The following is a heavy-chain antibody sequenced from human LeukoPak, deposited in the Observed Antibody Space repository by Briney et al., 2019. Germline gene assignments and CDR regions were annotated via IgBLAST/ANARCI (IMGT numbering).Heavy chain of an antibody. J-gene: IGHJ5*02. V-gene: IGHV1-2*02. CDR2: INPNSGGT. CDR3: ARDWGYSSSPDP. CDR1: GYTFTGYY. Sequence: ASVKVSCKASGYTFTGYYMHWVRQAPGQGLEWMGWINPNSGGTNYAQKFQGRVTMTRDTSISTAYMELSRLRSDDTAVYYCARDWGYSSSPDPWGQGTLVTVSS. D-gene: IGHD6-6*01.